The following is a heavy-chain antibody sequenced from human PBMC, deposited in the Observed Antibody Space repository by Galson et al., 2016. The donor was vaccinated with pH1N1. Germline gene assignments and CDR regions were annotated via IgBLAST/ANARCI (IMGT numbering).Heavy chain of an antibody. CDR1: GGTTISNERLS. CDR3: ARDQGLNNWNDVSRGFAP. V-gene: IGHV4-61*02. CDR2: IYPNADT. J-gene: IGHJ5*02. D-gene: IGHD1-1*01. Sequence: TLSLTCTVSGGTTISNERLSWSWIRQPAGKGPEWLGRIYPNADTIYNPAVMRRDTLLLDTSKNQLSLKLNSVTPADTAIYNCARDQGLNNWNDVSRGFAPWGKGILFT.